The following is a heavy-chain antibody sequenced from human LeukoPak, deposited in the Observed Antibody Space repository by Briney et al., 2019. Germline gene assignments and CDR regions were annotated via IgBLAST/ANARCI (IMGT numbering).Heavy chain of an antibody. J-gene: IGHJ6*02. D-gene: IGHD1-26*01. CDR2: ISYDGSNK. Sequence: PGGSLRLSCAASGFTFSSYAMHWVRQAPGKGLEWVAVISYDGSNKYYADSVKGRFTISRDNSKNTLYLQMNSLRAEDTAVYYCARSGSYQRGRASLRGMDVWGQGTTVTVSS. CDR3: ARSGSYQRGRASLRGMDV. V-gene: IGHV3-30-3*01. CDR1: GFTFSSYA.